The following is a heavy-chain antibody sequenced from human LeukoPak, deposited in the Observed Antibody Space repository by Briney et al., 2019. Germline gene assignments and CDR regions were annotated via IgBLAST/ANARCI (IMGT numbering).Heavy chain of an antibody. CDR2: IIPILGIP. J-gene: IGHJ6*03. D-gene: IGHD6-6*01. CDR1: GFTFTTYF. CDR3: ARGAPIAARASYYYYYMDV. V-gene: IGHV1-69*10. Sequence: ASVKVSCKASGFTFTTYFMHWVRQAPGQGLEWLGGIIPILGIPNYAQKFQGRVTITTDESTSTVYMELSSLRSEDTAVYYCARGAPIAARASYYYYYMDVWDKGTTVTVSS.